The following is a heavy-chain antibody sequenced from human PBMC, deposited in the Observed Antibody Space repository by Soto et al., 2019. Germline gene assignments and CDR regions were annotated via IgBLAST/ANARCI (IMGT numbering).Heavy chain of an antibody. J-gene: IGHJ4*02. CDR2: ISASGNT. CDR1: GGSISSYY. Sequence: QVQLQESGPGLVKPSETLSLTCTVSGGSISSYYWSWIRRSAGKGLEWIGRISASGNTNYHPSLDSRVTMSIDTAKNQVSLKLTSVTAADSAVYYCARGGCSGDYCFDYWGQGTLVTVSS. V-gene: IGHV4-4*07. CDR3: ARGGCSGDYCFDY. D-gene: IGHD2-21*02.